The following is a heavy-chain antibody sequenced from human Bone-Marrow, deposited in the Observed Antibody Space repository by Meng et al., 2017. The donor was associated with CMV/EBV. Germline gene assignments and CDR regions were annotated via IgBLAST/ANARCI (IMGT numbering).Heavy chain of an antibody. Sequence: GESLKISCAASGFTFSDYYMSWIRQAPGKGLEWVSYISSSGSTIYYADSVKGRFTISRDNAKNSLYLQMNSLRAEDTAVYYCARGALSVVVIAIPCDAFDIWGQATMVTVSS. CDR2: ISSSGSTI. J-gene: IGHJ3*02. D-gene: IGHD2-21*01. CDR1: GFTFSDYY. CDR3: ARGALSVVVIAIPCDAFDI. V-gene: IGHV3-11*01.